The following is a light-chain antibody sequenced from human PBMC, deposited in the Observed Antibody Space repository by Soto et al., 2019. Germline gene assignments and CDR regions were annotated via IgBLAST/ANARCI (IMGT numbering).Light chain of an antibody. V-gene: IGKV1-33*01. CDR3: QKSDYIPI. CDR2: DAY. J-gene: IGKJ2*01. Sequence: IQVILSTPSLSASVGDRVTITCQASHDIGNSLNWYQAKPGQAPKLVIYDAYNLETWVPSTFSESGYGTLFTFTISGLRPEDIATHYCQKSDYIPIFGPGTKVDIK. CDR1: HDIGNS.